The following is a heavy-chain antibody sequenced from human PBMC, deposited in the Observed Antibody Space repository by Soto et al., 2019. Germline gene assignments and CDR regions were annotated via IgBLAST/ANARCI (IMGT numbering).Heavy chain of an antibody. CDR2: IHYSGST. J-gene: IGHJ6*02. V-gene: IGHV4-31*03. Sequence: PSGPLYITCTVSGNSIISTDYYWSWIRQHPGKGLEWIGYIHYSGSTSYNPSLKSRVTIFVDTSKKQFSLKLSSVTAADTAGDDWATSPAAHNYYAMDVCGPSTTLPV. CDR3: ATSPAAHNYYAMDV. D-gene: IGHD6-13*01. CDR1: GNSIISTDYY.